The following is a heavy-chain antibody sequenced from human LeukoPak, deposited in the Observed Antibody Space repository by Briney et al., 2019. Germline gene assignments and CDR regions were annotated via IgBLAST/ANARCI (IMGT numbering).Heavy chain of an antibody. J-gene: IGHJ6*02. V-gene: IGHV4-34*01. Sequence: PSETLSLTCAVYGGSFSGYYWSWIRQPPGKGLEWIGEINHSGSTNYNPSLKSRVTISVDTSKSQFSLKLSSVTAADTAVYYCARLCCSSWPWRPSYDYYGMDVWGQGTTVTVSS. D-gene: IGHD6-13*01. CDR2: INHSGST. CDR3: ARLCCSSWPWRPSYDYYGMDV. CDR1: GGSFSGYY.